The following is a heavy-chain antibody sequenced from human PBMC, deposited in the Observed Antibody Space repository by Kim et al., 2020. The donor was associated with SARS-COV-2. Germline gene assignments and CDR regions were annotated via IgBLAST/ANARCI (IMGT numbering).Heavy chain of an antibody. D-gene: IGHD3-10*02. V-gene: IGHV4-59*13. CDR2: IYYSGST. Sequence: SETLSLTCTVSGGSINSYYWTWIRQPPGKGLEWIGYIYYSGSTNYNPSLKSRVTMSVDTAKNQFSLNLTSVTAADTAVYYCARFCSGSYVVFQHWGQGTL. CDR3: ARFCSGSYVVFQH. CDR1: GGSINSYY. J-gene: IGHJ1*01.